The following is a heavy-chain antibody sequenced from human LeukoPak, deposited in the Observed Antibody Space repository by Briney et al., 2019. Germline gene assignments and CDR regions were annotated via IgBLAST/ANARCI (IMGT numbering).Heavy chain of an antibody. V-gene: IGHV1-46*01. J-gene: IGHJ4*02. Sequence: ASVKVPCKASGYSFTSYYMHWVRQAPGQGLEWMGIIDPSGGSTNYAQKFQGRITLTRDTSTSTVYMELSSLRSEDTAIYYCASLGSGSSPIIDFDYWGQGTLVTVSS. CDR2: IDPSGGST. D-gene: IGHD3-10*01. CDR1: GYSFTSYY. CDR3: ASLGSGSSPIIDFDY.